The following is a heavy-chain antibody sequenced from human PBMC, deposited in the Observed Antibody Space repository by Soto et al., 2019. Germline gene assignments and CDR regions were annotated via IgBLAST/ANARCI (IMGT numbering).Heavy chain of an antibody. CDR2: LLPIFGTT. CDR1: GVTLSDYP. J-gene: IGHJ1*01. CDR3: ARRYSGYATCNNWILKWMDH. Sequence: QVQLVQSGAEVKKPGSSVKVSCKASGVTLSDYPINWVRQTPGQGLEWMGGLLPIFGTTIYAQKFQGRLTITADESTNTAYTELSDLRPEDTAIIYCARRYSGYATCNNWILKWMDHSGQGTLGTLSS. V-gene: IGHV1-69*01. D-gene: IGHD3-16*01.